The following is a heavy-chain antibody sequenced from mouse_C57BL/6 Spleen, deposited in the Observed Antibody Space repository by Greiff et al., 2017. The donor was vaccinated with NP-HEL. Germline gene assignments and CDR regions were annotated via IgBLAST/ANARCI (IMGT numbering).Heavy chain of an antibody. CDR1: GYTFTSYW. CDR2: IDPSDSET. V-gene: IGHV1-52*01. Sequence: QVQLQQPGAELVRPGSSVKLSCKASGYTFTSYWMHWVKQRPIQGLEWIGNIDPSDSETHYNQQFKDKATLTVNKSASTAYMQRSSLTAEDSAVYYCARSYYYGSSYHYAMDYWGQGTSVTVSS. D-gene: IGHD1-1*01. CDR3: ARSYYYGSSYHYAMDY. J-gene: IGHJ4*01.